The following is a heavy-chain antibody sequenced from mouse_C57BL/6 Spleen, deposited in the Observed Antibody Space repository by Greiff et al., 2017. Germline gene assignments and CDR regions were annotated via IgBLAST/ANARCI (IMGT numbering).Heavy chain of an antibody. V-gene: IGHV1-69*01. CDR3: ARGGVGQFAY. Sequence: QVQLQQPGAELVMPGASVKLSCKASGYTFTSYWMHWVKQRPGQGLEWIGEIDPSDSYTNYNQKFKGKSTLTVDKSSGTAYMQLSSLTSEDSAVYYCARGGVGQFAYWGQGTLVTVSA. J-gene: IGHJ3*01. CDR1: GYTFTSYW. CDR2: IDPSDSYT.